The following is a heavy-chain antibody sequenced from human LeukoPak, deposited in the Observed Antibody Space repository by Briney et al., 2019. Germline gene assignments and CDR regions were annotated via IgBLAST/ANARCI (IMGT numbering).Heavy chain of an antibody. J-gene: IGHJ1*01. CDR3: ARDWVDTAMAIGIAAAPAVEYFQH. D-gene: IGHD5-18*01. Sequence: GGSLRLSCAASGFTFSSHSMNWVRQAPGKGLEWVSFISSSSNFIYYADSVKGRFTISRDNAKNSLYLQMNSLRAEDTAVYYCARDWVDTAMAIGIAAAPAVEYFQHWGQGTLVTVSS. V-gene: IGHV3-21*01. CDR1: GFTFSSHS. CDR2: ISSSSNFI.